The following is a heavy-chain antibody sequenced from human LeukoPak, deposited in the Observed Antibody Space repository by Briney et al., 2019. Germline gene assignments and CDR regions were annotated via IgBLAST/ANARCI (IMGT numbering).Heavy chain of an antibody. V-gene: IGHV3-30*02. CDR1: GFTFSGYA. J-gene: IGHJ4*02. D-gene: IGHD1-1*01. CDR2: IQYDGSNK. Sequence: GGSLRLSCAASGFTFSGYAIHWVHQAPGKGLEWVACIQYDGSNKYYADSVKGRFTISRDNAKNTLYLQMNSLRAEDTAVYYCARVDWNDWGQGTLVTVSS. CDR3: ARVDWND.